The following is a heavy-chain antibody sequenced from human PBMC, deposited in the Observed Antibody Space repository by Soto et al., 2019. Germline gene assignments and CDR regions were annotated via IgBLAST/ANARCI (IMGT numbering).Heavy chain of an antibody. CDR3: ARDPATVTHYYFDY. Sequence: GGSLRLSWAASGFTFSDYYMIWIRQAPGKGLEWVSYISSSGSTIYYADSVKGRFTISRDNAKNSLYLQMNSLRAEDTAVYYCARDPATVTHYYFDYWGQGTLVTVSS. CDR1: GFTFSDYY. V-gene: IGHV3-11*01. CDR2: ISSSGSTI. J-gene: IGHJ4*02. D-gene: IGHD4-17*01.